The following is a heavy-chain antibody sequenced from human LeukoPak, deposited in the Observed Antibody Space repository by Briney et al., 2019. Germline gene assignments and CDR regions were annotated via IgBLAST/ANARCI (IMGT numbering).Heavy chain of an antibody. J-gene: IGHJ5*02. CDR2: IYYSGST. CDR1: GGSISSYY. V-gene: IGHV4-59*01. Sequence: SETLSLTCAVSGGSISSYYWSWIRQPPGKGLEWIGYIYYSGSTNYNPSLKSRVTISVDTSKSQFSLKLSSVTAADTAVYYCARVWYYYDSSGYYYAHTSTGWFDPWGQGTLVTVSS. CDR3: ARVWYYYDSSGYYYAHTSTGWFDP. D-gene: IGHD3-22*01.